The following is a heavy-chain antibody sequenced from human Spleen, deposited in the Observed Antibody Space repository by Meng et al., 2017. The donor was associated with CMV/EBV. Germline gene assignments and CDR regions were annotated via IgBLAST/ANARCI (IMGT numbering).Heavy chain of an antibody. CDR3: ARRGDGYKNPLPFDY. D-gene: IGHD5-24*01. Sequence: GSLRLSCTVSGGSIISSSFYWGWIRQPPGKGLEWIGSIYYSGSTYYNPSLKSRVTISVDTSKNQFSLKLSSVTAADTAVYYCARRGDGYKNPLPFDYWGQGTLVTVSS. V-gene: IGHV4-39*01. CDR1: GGSIISSSFY. J-gene: IGHJ4*02. CDR2: IYYSGST.